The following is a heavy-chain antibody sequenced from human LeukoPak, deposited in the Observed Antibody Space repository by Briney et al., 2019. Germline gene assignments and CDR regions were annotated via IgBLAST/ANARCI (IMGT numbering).Heavy chain of an antibody. Sequence: PGGSLRLSCAASGFTFSSYWMSWVRQAPGKGLEWVANIKQDRSEKYYVDSVKGRFTISRDNAKNSLYLQMNSLRAEDTAVYYCARDHQNSSSWYQLISQGKYYYYGMDVWGQGTTVTVSS. CDR1: GFTFSSYW. CDR2: IKQDRSEK. V-gene: IGHV3-7*01. CDR3: ARDHQNSSSWYQLISQGKYYYYGMDV. D-gene: IGHD6-13*01. J-gene: IGHJ6*02.